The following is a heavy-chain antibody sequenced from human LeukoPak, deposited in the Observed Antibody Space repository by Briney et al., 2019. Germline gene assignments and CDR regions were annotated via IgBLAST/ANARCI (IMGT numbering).Heavy chain of an antibody. Sequence: PGGSLRLSCAASGFTFSSYAMTWVRQAPGKGLEWDSAISGSGGSTYYADSVKGQFTISRDNSKNTLFLQMNSLRAEDTAVYYCAKCGDGYHSGYYYYYMDVWGKRTTVTVSS. CDR3: AKCGDGYHSGYYYYYMDV. CDR1: GFTFSSYA. D-gene: IGHD5-24*01. CDR2: ISGSGGST. V-gene: IGHV3-23*01. J-gene: IGHJ6*03.